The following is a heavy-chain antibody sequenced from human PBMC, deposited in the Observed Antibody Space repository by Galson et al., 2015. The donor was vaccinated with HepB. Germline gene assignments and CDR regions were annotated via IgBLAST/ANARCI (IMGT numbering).Heavy chain of an antibody. D-gene: IGHD3-3*01. Sequence: SLRLSCAASGFTFSSYTMNWVRQAPGKGLEWVSGISGSGGRTYDADSVKGRFTISRDNSKNTLFVQMNSLRVEDTAVYYCAKEPVHGDRDSWSGYYFDSWGQGTLVIVSS. CDR2: ISGSGGRT. CDR1: GFTFSSYT. CDR3: AKEPVHGDRDSWSGYYFDS. V-gene: IGHV3-23*01. J-gene: IGHJ4*02.